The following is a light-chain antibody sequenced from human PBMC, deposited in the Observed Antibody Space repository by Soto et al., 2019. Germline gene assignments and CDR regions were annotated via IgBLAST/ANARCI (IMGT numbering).Light chain of an antibody. Sequence: GNRVTITCRASQSISTWLAWYQPKPGKAPKLLIYDASSLESGVPSRFRGSGSWTEFTLTISRLQPEDVETDYCQQSESNSWTFGQGTKVDIK. CDR3: QQSESNSWT. J-gene: IGKJ1*01. CDR2: DAS. V-gene: IGKV1-5*01. CDR1: QSISTW.